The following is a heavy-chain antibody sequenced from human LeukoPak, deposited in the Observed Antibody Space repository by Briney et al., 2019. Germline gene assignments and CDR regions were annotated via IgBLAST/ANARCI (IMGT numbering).Heavy chain of an antibody. CDR1: GFTVSRNY. Sequence: TGGSLRLSCAASGFTVSRNYVNWVRQAPGKGLEWVSLIYSDGSTYYADSVKGRFTISRDDFKNKLYLQMNSLRAEDTAVYYCARASGYDGQYYYYYMDVWGKGTTVTVSS. CDR3: ARASGYDGQYYYYYMDV. CDR2: IYSDGST. D-gene: IGHD5-12*01. V-gene: IGHV3-53*01. J-gene: IGHJ6*03.